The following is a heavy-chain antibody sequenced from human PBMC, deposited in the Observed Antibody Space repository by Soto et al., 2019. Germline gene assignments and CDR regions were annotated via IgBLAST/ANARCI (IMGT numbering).Heavy chain of an antibody. V-gene: IGHV1-58*01. D-gene: IGHD4-17*01. CDR2: IVVGSGNT. J-gene: IGHJ6*02. CDR1: GFTFTSSA. Sequence: SVKVSCKASGFTFTSSAVQWVRQARGQRLEWIGWIVVGSGNTNYARKFQERVTITRDMSTSTAYMELSSLRSEDTAVYYCAAAPTVTTFPYYYYGMDVWGQGTTVTVSS. CDR3: AAAPTVTTFPYYYYGMDV.